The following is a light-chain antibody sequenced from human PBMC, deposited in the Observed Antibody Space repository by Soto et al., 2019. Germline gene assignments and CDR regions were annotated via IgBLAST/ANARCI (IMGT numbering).Light chain of an antibody. CDR3: QQHSSYAWT. CDR1: QSIDMW. Sequence: DIQMTQSPSTLSASVGDRVTITCRASQSIDMWLAWYQQKPGKAPSLLIYKTSSLARGIPSRFSGSGSGTEFTLTISSLQSNDFAIYYCQQHSSYAWTFGQGTKVEVK. J-gene: IGKJ1*01. CDR2: KTS. V-gene: IGKV1-5*03.